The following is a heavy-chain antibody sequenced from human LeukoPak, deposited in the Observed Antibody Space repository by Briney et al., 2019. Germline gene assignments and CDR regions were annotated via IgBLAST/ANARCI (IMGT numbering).Heavy chain of an antibody. CDR2: VSFGGGT. CDR3: VRASVESGGAFDI. J-gene: IGHJ3*02. D-gene: IGHD2-15*01. V-gene: IGHV4-59*01. Sequence: SETLSLTCTVSGGFISTDYWSWIRQPPGKGLDWIGYVSFGGGTNYNPSLKSRVITSADTSKNQFSLNLTSVTAADTAVYYCVRASVESGGAFDIWGQGTMVTVSS. CDR1: GGFISTDY.